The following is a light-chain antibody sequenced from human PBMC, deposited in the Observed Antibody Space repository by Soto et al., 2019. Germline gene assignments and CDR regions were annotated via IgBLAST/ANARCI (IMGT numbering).Light chain of an antibody. V-gene: IGLV2-23*01. Sequence: QSVLTQHASVSGSPGQSITISCTGTNSDVGRYNLVSWYQQHPGKAPKLVIYKGRERPSGVSNRFSGSKSGNTASLTIFVFLAVDEADYYCCSYAGSITFYVFGTGTKVTVL. CDR1: NSDVGRYNL. CDR2: KGR. J-gene: IGLJ1*01. CDR3: CSYAGSITFYV.